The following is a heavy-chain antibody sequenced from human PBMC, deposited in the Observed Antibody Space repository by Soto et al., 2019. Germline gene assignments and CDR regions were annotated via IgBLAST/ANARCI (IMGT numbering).Heavy chain of an antibody. CDR1: GFTFSNSA. CDR2: VGGSGDST. Sequence: EVQLLDSGGGLVQPGGSLRLSCAASGFTFSNSAMSWVRQAPGKGLEWVSGVGGSGDSTYYADSVKGRFTISRDNSKDTLYLQMNSLRAEDKAVYYCAKSPLGYCSGGSCYPPHYFDYWGQGTLVTVAS. CDR3: AKSPLGYCSGGSCYPPHYFDY. D-gene: IGHD2-15*01. J-gene: IGHJ4*02. V-gene: IGHV3-23*01.